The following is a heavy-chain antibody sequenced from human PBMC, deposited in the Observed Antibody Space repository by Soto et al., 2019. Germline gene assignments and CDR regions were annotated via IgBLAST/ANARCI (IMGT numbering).Heavy chain of an antibody. D-gene: IGHD6-19*01. Sequence: ASVKVSCKSSGYTFTSYVISWVRQAPGQGLEWMGWISAYNGNTNYAQKLQGRVTMTTDTSTSTAYMELRSLRSDDTAVYYCARDREQWLYGYFDYWGQGTLVTVSS. CDR1: GYTFTSYV. V-gene: IGHV1-18*01. CDR2: ISAYNGNT. J-gene: IGHJ4*02. CDR3: ARDREQWLYGYFDY.